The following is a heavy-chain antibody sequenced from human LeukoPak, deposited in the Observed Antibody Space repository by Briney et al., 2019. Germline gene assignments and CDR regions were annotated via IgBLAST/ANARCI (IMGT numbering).Heavy chain of an antibody. Sequence: GGSLRLSCAASGFTFSNYGMSWVHQAPGKGLEWVSLIYSRGDTKYADSVKGRFTISRDNAKNSLCLQMNSLRAEDTAVYYCAREGGYSYGIDAFDIWGQGTMVTVSS. CDR2: IYSRGDT. V-gene: IGHV3-21*01. J-gene: IGHJ3*02. CDR1: GFTFSNYG. D-gene: IGHD5-18*01. CDR3: AREGGYSYGIDAFDI.